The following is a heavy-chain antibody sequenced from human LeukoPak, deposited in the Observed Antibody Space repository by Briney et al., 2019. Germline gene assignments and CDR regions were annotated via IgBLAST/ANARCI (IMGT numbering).Heavy chain of an antibody. V-gene: IGHV4-34*01. J-gene: IGHJ3*02. D-gene: IGHD3-22*01. CDR2: INHSGST. CDR1: GGSFSGYY. CDR3: ASHLDSSDAFDI. Sequence: SETLSLTCAVYGGSFSGYYWSWIRQPPGKGLEWIGEINHSGSTNYNPSLKSRVTISVDTSKNQFSLKLSSVTAADTAVYYCASHLDSSDAFDIWGQGTMVTVSS.